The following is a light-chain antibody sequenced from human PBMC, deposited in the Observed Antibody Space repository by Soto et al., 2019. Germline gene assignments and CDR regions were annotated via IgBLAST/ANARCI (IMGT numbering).Light chain of an antibody. CDR1: QHVSSN. CDR3: QQYNNWPYT. V-gene: IGKV3-15*01. CDR2: RAS. J-gene: IGKJ2*01. Sequence: EIVMTQSPATLSVSPGGSATLSCRASQHVSSNFAWYRQKPGQAPTLLIYRASTRATGIPARFSGSGSGTEFTLTISRLQSEDFAVYSCQQYNNWPYTFGQGTKVEIK.